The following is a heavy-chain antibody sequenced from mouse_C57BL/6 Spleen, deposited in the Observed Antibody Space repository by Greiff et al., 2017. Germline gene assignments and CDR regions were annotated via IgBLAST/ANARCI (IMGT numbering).Heavy chain of an antibody. CDR1: GYTFTSYW. Sequence: QVQLKQPGAELVMPGASVKLSCKASGYTFTSYWMHWVKQRPGHGLEWIGEIDPSDSYTNYNQKFKGKSTLTVDKSSSTAYMQLSSLTSEDSAVYYCARWNGSSSTYYFDYWGQGTTLTVSS. CDR3: ARWNGSSSTYYFDY. V-gene: IGHV1-69*01. J-gene: IGHJ2*01. CDR2: IDPSDSYT. D-gene: IGHD1-1*01.